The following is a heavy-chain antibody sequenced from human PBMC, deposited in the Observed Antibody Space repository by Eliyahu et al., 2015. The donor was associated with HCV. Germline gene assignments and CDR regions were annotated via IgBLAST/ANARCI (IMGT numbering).Heavy chain of an antibody. CDR1: DDSIAAXGYY. V-gene: IGHV4-31*03. J-gene: IGHJ3*01. Sequence: QVQLQESGPGLVKPSQTLSLTCNVSDDSIAAXGYYWIWIRQXPGKGLEWIGYIYSGGKTYYNPSLKSRMSMSVDPSKRQFSLSLNSVTAADTALYYCARGAAKVGFDVWGQGTMVTVSS. CDR2: IYSGGKT. CDR3: ARGAAKVGFDV. D-gene: IGHD6-25*01.